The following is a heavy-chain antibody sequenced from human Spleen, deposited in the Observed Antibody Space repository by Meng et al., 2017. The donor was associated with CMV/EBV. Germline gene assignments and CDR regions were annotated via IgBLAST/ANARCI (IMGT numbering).Heavy chain of an antibody. CDR1: GGSFSSCV. J-gene: IGHJ4*02. D-gene: IGHD1-7*01. CDR2: INHSGST. CDR3: ARGGQRYQLVLYY. Sequence: VSGGSFSSCVWSWNRKTQDKGLGWVGEINHSGSTDYSQSLKSRVTISVETSKSQFSLSLNSVTAADTAVYYCARGGQRYQLVLYYWGQGTVVTVSS. V-gene: IGHV4-34*01.